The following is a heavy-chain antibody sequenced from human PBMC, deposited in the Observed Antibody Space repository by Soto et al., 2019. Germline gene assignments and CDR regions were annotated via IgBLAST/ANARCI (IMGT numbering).Heavy chain of an antibody. V-gene: IGHV4-4*07. CDR2: IYTSGCT. D-gene: IGHD3-10*01. Sequence: QVQLQESGPGLVKPSETLSLTCPVSGGSISSYYWSWIRQPAGKGLEWIGRIYTSGCTNYNPSLKSRVTMSVDTSKNQFSLKLSSVTAADTAVYYGARDKGAGSSGAFTHYYYGMDVWGQGTTVTVSS. CDR3: ARDKGAGSSGAFTHYYYGMDV. J-gene: IGHJ6*02. CDR1: GGSISSYY.